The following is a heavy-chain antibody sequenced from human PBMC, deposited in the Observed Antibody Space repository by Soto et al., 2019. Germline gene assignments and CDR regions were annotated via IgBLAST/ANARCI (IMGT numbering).Heavy chain of an antibody. J-gene: IGHJ4*02. CDR2: IAVGSGYT. V-gene: IGHV1-58*01. CDR1: GFTFTSSA. CDR3: AADATAWQQMVPSDY. Sequence: SVKVSCKASGFTFTSSAFQWVRQARGQRLEWIGWIAVGSGYTNYAQRFQDRVTLTRDMSTATTYMELSRLTSEDTAIYYCAADATAWQQMVPSDYWGQGTLVTVSS. D-gene: IGHD2-8*01.